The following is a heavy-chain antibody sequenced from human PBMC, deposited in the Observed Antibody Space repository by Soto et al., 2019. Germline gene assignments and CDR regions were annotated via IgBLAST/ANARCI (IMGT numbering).Heavy chain of an antibody. CDR2: ISSSSSYI. CDR1: GFTFSSYS. CDR3: ARDQKVVPPASSPFDY. V-gene: IGHV3-21*01. J-gene: IGHJ4*02. Sequence: GESLKISCAASGFTFSSYSMNWVRQAPGKGLEWVSSISSSSSYIYYADSVKGRFTISRDNAKNSLYLQMNSLRAEDTAVYYCARDQKVVPPASSPFDYWGQGTLVTVSS. D-gene: IGHD2-2*01.